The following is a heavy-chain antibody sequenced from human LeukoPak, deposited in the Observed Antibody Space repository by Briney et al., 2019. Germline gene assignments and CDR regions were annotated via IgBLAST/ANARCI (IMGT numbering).Heavy chain of an antibody. CDR3: AREVYDYVWGSYRYTVGYFDY. J-gene: IGHJ4*02. D-gene: IGHD3-16*02. CDR1: GFTFSSYS. Sequence: GGSLRLSCAASGFTFSSYSMNWVRQAPGKGLEWVSYISSSSSTIYYADSVKGRFTISRDNAKNSLYLQMNSLRAEDTAVYYCAREVYDYVWGSYRYTVGYFDYWGQGTLVTVSS. V-gene: IGHV3-48*01. CDR2: ISSSSSTI.